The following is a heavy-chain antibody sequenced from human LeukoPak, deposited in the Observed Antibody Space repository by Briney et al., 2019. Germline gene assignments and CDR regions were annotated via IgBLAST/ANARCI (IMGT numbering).Heavy chain of an antibody. CDR3: ARLGYDSSGYYYRY. CDR2: INPNSGGT. CDR1: GYTFTGYY. V-gene: IGHV1-2*02. Sequence: ASVKVSCKASGYTFTGYYMHWVRQAPGQGLEWMGWINPNSGGTNYARKFQGRVTMTRDTSISTAYMELSRLRSDDTAVYYCARLGYDSSGYYYRYWGRGTLVTVSS. D-gene: IGHD3-22*01. J-gene: IGHJ4*02.